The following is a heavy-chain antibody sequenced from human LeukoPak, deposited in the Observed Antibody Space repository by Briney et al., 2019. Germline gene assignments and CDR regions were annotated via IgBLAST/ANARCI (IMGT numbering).Heavy chain of an antibody. CDR3: ARDGTAVGINYDY. Sequence: GGSLRLSCAASAFTFRSYGMHWVRQAPGKGLEWVTFIRYDGSRKYYADSVKGRFTISRDNAKNSLYLQMNSLRAEDTAVYYCARDGTAVGINYDYWGQGTLVTVSS. CDR1: AFTFRSYG. CDR2: IRYDGSRK. V-gene: IGHV3-30*02. J-gene: IGHJ4*02. D-gene: IGHD6-13*01.